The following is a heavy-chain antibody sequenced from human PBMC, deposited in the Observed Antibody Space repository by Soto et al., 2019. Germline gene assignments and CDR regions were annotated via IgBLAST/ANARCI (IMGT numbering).Heavy chain of an antibody. Sequence: QLQLQESGSGLVRPSQTLSLTSTVSGDSISRGGYSWTWIRQPPGKAPEWIGNIYDSGSTSYNPSLKSRVTMSVDRSTNQFSLKLTSVTAADTAVYFCARGSSSYYDYGMDVWGQGTTVTVSS. CDR3: ARGSSSYYDYGMDV. V-gene: IGHV4-30-2*01. CDR2: IYDSGST. J-gene: IGHJ6*02. CDR1: GDSISRGGYS. D-gene: IGHD6-19*01.